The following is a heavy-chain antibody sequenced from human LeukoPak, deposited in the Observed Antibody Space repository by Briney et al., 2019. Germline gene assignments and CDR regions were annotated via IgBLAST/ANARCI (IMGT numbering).Heavy chain of an antibody. Sequence: GGSLRLSCAASGFTFTNAWMSWVCQAPGKGLEWVSYISRSARTIYYTDSVKGRFTISRDNAKNSLYLQMNSLRAEDTAVYYCARATYSGSPLDYWGQGTLVTVSS. CDR2: ISRSARTI. D-gene: IGHD1-26*01. V-gene: IGHV3-11*04. J-gene: IGHJ4*02. CDR1: GFTFTNAW. CDR3: ARATYSGSPLDY.